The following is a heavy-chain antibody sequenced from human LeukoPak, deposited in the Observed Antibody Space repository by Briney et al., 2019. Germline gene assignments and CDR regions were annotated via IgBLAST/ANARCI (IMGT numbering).Heavy chain of an antibody. CDR2: IIPILGIA. V-gene: IGHV1-69*04. Sequence: SVKVSCKASGGTFSSYAISWVRQAPGQGLEWMGRIIPILGIANYAQKFQGRVTITADKSTSTAYMELSSLRSEDTAVYYCAREKQQWLVGTFDYWGQGTLVTVSS. D-gene: IGHD6-19*01. CDR1: GGTFSSYA. CDR3: AREKQQWLVGTFDY. J-gene: IGHJ4*02.